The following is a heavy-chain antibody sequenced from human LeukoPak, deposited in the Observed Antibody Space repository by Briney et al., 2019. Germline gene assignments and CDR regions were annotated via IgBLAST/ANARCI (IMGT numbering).Heavy chain of an antibody. Sequence: PSQTLSLTCTVSGGSISSSSYYRGWIRQPPGKGLEWIGTIYYSGSTYYNPSLKSRVTISVDTSKNQFSLKLNSVTAADTAVYYCARLTDFPTSVSDYWGQGTLVTVSS. CDR2: IYYSGST. CDR1: GGSISSSSYY. CDR3: ARLTDFPTSVSDY. D-gene: IGHD3/OR15-3a*01. V-gene: IGHV4-39*01. J-gene: IGHJ4*02.